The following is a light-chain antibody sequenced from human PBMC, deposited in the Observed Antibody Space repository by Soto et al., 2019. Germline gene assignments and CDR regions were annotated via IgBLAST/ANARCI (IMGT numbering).Light chain of an antibody. V-gene: IGLV1-40*01. CDR3: QSYDSSLSGSKV. J-gene: IGLJ2*01. CDR2: GNS. CDR1: SXXXXAGYD. Sequence: QSVLTQPPSVSGTPGQRVTXSXXXXSXXXXAGYDVHWHQQLPGTAPKLLIYGNSNRPSGVPDRFSGSKSGTSASLAITGLQAEDEADYYCQSYDSSLSGSKVFGGGTKLTVL.